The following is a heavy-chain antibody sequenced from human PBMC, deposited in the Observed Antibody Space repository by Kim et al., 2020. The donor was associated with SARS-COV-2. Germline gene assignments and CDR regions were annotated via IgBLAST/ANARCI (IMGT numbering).Heavy chain of an antibody. D-gene: IGHD5-12*01. V-gene: IGHV1-3*01. CDR2: NR. Sequence: NRNYSQKFRGNATLTWDTSASTAYMELRALTAEDTAVYYCARALLHSGYDYWGQGTLVTVSS. CDR3: ARALLHSGYDY. J-gene: IGHJ4*02.